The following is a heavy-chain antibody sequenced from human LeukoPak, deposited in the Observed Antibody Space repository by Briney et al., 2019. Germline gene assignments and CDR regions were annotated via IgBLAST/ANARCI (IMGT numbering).Heavy chain of an antibody. Sequence: PGGFLRLSCAASGFTFSSYSMNWVRQAPGKGLEWVSSISSSSSYIYYADSVKGRFTISRDNAKNSLYLQMNSLRAEDTAVYYCARDESGLMIVVVKAYYMDVWGKGTTVTVSS. D-gene: IGHD3-22*01. CDR2: ISSSSSYI. V-gene: IGHV3-21*01. CDR1: GFTFSSYS. CDR3: ARDESGLMIVVVKAYYMDV. J-gene: IGHJ6*03.